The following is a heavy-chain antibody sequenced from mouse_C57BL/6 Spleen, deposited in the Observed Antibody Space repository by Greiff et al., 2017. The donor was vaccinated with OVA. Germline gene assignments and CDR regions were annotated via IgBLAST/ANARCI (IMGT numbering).Heavy chain of an antibody. CDR2: INPYNGGT. J-gene: IGHJ1*03. Sequence: EVQLVESGPVLVKPGASVKMSCKASGYTFTDYYMNWVKQSHGKSLEWIGVINPYNGGTSYNQKFKGKATLTVDKSSSTAYMELNSLTSEDSAVYYCARKGKDWYFDVWGTGTTVTVSS. V-gene: IGHV1-19*01. CDR3: ARKGKDWYFDV. CDR1: GYTFTDYY.